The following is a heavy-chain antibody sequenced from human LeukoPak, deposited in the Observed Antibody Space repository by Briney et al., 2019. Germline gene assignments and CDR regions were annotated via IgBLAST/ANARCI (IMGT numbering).Heavy chain of an antibody. Sequence: ASVKVSCKASGYTFTNYGINWVRQAPGQGLERMGWINADNGNTNYSQKLQGRVTLTTDTTTSTAYMELRSLRSDDTAVYYCAQAGNSWQFEYWGQGTLVTVSS. D-gene: IGHD6-13*01. CDR3: AQAGNSWQFEY. CDR1: GYTFTNYG. J-gene: IGHJ4*02. V-gene: IGHV1-18*01. CDR2: INADNGNT.